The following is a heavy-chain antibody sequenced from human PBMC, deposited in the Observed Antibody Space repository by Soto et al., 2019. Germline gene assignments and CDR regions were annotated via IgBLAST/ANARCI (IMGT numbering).Heavy chain of an antibody. V-gene: IGHV3-7*01. D-gene: IGHD3-3*01. CDR1: GFTFSAYW. Sequence: EVQLVESGGGLVQPGGSLRLSCAASGFTFSAYWMSWVRQAPGKGLEWVANIKQDGSEKYYVDSAKGRFTISRDDAKKSLYLQMNNLRAEDTAVYYCARDKYYDFWTNSQPLEYWGQGTLVSVSS. CDR2: IKQDGSEK. J-gene: IGHJ4*02. CDR3: ARDKYYDFWTNSQPLEY.